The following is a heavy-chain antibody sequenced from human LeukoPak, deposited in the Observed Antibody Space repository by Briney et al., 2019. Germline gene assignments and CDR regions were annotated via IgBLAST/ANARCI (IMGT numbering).Heavy chain of an antibody. CDR3: ARPGSYYDSSGYYPH. V-gene: IGHV3-11*01. Sequence: GGSLRLSRAASGFTFSDYYMSWIRQAPGRGLEWVSYISSSGSTIYYADSVKGRFTISRDNAKNSLYLQMNSLRAEDTAVYYCARPGSYYDSSGYYPHWGQGTLVTVSA. D-gene: IGHD3-22*01. CDR2: ISSSGSTI. J-gene: IGHJ4*02. CDR1: GFTFSDYY.